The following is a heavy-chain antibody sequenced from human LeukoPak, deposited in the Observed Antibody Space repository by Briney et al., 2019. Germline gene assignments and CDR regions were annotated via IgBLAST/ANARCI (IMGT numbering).Heavy chain of an antibody. D-gene: IGHD5-12*01. CDR1: GGSISSYY. J-gene: IGHJ4*02. CDR3: AREGYSGFDY. V-gene: IGHV4-59*01. CDR2: IYYSGST. Sequence: TSETLSLTCTVSGGSISSYYWSWIRQPPGKGLEWIGYIYYSGSTNYNPSLKSRVTISVDTSKNQFSLKLSSVTAADTAVYYCAREGYSGFDYWGQGTLVTVSS.